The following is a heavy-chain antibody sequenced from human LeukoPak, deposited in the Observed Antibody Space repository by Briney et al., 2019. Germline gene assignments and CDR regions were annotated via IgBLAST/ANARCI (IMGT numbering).Heavy chain of an antibody. CDR3: AKMAAAGTIPYYFDY. CDR2: ISGSGGGT. Sequence: GGSLRLSCAASGFTFSSYAMSWVRQAPGKGLEWVSAISGSGGGTYYADSVKGRFTISRDNSKNTLYLQMNSLRAEDTAVYYCAKMAAAGTIPYYFDYWGQGTLVTVSS. J-gene: IGHJ4*02. V-gene: IGHV3-23*01. CDR1: GFTFSSYA. D-gene: IGHD6-13*01.